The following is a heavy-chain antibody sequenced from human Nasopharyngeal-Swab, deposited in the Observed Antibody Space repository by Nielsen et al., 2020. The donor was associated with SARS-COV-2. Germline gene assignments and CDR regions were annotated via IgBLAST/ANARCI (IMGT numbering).Heavy chain of an antibody. CDR1: GYSVTTYW. J-gene: IGHJ3*02. V-gene: IGHV5-51*01. CDR3: ARHTGKIVGATRDAFDI. D-gene: IGHD1-26*01. CDR2: IYPGDSDT. Sequence: GGSLRLSCKGSGYSVTTYWIGWVRQMPGKGLEWMGIIYPGDSDTRYSPSFQRQVIISADKSISTAYLQWSSLKASDTAMYYCARHTGKIVGATRDAFDIWGQGTRVTVSS.